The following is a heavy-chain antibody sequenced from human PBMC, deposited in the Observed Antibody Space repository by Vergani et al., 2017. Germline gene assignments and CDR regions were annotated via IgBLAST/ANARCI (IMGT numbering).Heavy chain of an antibody. CDR1: GFTSSYYV. D-gene: IGHD1-1*01. J-gene: IGHJ1*01. CDR3: ATKSCGTPGCQIGYFRE. V-gene: IGHV3-30*03. CDR2: ISYDGTQK. Sequence: QVHLVESGGGVVQPGRSLRLSCVVSGFTSSYYVMHWVRQAPGKGLEWVAVISYDGTQKYYAESVKGRFTISRDNSKSTLYLQMNSLRTEDTAVYYCATKSCGTPGCQIGYFREWGQGTLVTVSS.